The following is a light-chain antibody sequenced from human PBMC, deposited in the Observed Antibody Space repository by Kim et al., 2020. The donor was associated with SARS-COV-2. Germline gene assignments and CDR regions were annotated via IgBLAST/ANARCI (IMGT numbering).Light chain of an antibody. CDR1: RSISGL. J-gene: IGKJ1*01. Sequence: VSVGDRVTITCRARRSISGLVAWYQQKPGEAPKLLIYEASTLKSGVPSRFSGSGSGTEFTLTTSSLQPDDFATYYCQQYKSYPWTFGQGTKVDIK. CDR3: QQYKSYPWT. V-gene: IGKV1-5*03. CDR2: EAS.